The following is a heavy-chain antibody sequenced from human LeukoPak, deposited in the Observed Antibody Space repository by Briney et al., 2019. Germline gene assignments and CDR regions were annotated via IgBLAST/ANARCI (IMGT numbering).Heavy chain of an antibody. CDR1: GGSISSYY. CDR2: IYYSGST. J-gene: IGHJ5*02. CDR3: ARQSSLEWLRGGWFDP. D-gene: IGHD3-3*01. V-gene: IGHV4-59*08. Sequence: SETLSLTCTVSGGSISSYYWSWIRQPPGKGLEWIGYIYYSGSTNYNPSLKSRVTISVDTSKNQFSLKLSSVTAADTAVYYCARQSSLEWLRGGWFDPWGQGTLVTVSS.